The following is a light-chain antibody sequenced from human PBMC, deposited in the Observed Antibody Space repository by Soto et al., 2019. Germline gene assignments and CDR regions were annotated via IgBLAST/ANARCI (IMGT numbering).Light chain of an antibody. CDR2: DAS. CDR1: ESVSRD. Sequence: IGVTQSPGTLSRSXSAGATLPXXXSESVSRDLAWYQQKPGQAPRLLIYDASTRATGIPDRFSGGGSGTEFTLTISSLQSEDFVVYYCQQYNSWPPITFGQGTRLEI. CDR3: QQYNSWPPIT. V-gene: IGKV3-15*01. J-gene: IGKJ5*01.